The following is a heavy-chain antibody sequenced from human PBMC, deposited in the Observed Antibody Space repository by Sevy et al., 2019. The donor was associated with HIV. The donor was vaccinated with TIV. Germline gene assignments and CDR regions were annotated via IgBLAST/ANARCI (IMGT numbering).Heavy chain of an antibody. CDR1: GFTFSSYS. J-gene: IGHJ4*02. CDR3: ARDEYSRGTPSLFDY. V-gene: IGHV3-21*01. D-gene: IGHD5-12*01. Sequence: GGSLRLSCAASGFTFSSYSMNWVRQAPGKGLEWDSSISSSSSYIYYADSVKGRFTISRDNAKNSLYLQMNSLRAEDTAVYYCARDEYSRGTPSLFDYWGQGTLVTVSS. CDR2: ISSSSSYI.